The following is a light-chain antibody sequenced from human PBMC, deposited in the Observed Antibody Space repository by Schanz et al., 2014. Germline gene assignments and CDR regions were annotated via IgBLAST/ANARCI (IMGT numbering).Light chain of an antibody. CDR3: SSFAGNFVV. V-gene: IGLV1-44*01. CDR1: RSNIGSNT. CDR2: TNN. Sequence: QSVLTQPPSASGTPGQRVTISCSGARSNIGSNTVNWYQQLPGTAPKLLIYTNNQRPSGVPDRCSGSKSGTSASLAISGLQSEDEADYYCSSFAGNFVVFGGGTKVTVL. J-gene: IGLJ2*01.